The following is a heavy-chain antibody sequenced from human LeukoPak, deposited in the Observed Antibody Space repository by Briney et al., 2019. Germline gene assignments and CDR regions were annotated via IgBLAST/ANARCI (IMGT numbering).Heavy chain of an antibody. CDR1: GFTFSSYA. V-gene: IGHV3-30*04. CDR2: ISYDGSNK. Sequence: PGGSLRLSCAASGFTFSSYAMHWVCQAPGKGLEWVAVISYDGSNKYYADSVKGRFTISRDNSKNTLYLQMNRLRAEDTAVYYCAREGSGGSCYYWGQGTLVTVSS. J-gene: IGHJ4*02. D-gene: IGHD2-15*01. CDR3: AREGSGGSCYY.